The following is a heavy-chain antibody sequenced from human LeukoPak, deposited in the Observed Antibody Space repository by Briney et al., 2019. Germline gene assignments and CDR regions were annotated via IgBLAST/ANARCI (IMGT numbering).Heavy chain of an antibody. CDR1: GYTFTGYY. D-gene: IGHD3-22*01. CDR3: ARDSNGGYYYDSSGSYYYGMDV. CDR2: VNPNSGGT. Sequence: ASVTVSCKASGYTFTGYYMHWVRQAPGQGLEGMGWVNPNSGGTNYAQKFQGRVTMTRDTSISTAYMELSRLRSDDTAVYYCARDSNGGYYYDSSGSYYYGMDVWGQGTTVTVSS. V-gene: IGHV1-2*02. J-gene: IGHJ6*02.